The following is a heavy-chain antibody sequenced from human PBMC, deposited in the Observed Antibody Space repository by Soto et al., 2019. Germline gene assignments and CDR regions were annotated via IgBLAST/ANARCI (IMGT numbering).Heavy chain of an antibody. D-gene: IGHD4-17*01. CDR3: AKVTLRPYYFGY. CDR2: ISAGGDNT. J-gene: IGHJ4*02. CDR1: GCDLVNIA. Sequence: CLTHSGRASGCDLVNIAVHSVPQDPGKGLEWVSGISAGGDNTDYADAVKGRFTISRDNSKNTLFLQMTSLRAEDTALYCCAKVTLRPYYFGYWGQGIMVTVSS. V-gene: IGHV3-23*01.